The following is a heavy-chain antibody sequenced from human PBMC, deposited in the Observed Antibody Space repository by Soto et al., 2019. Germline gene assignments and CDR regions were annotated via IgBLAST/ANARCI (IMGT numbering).Heavy chain of an antibody. CDR2: IYYSGST. CDR3: AREGYSSSSGHETGYY. Sequence: PSETLSLTCTVSGGSISSGGYYWSWIRQHPGKGLEWIGYIYYSGSTYYNPSLKSRVTISVDTSKSQFSLKLSSVTAADTAVYYCAREGYSSSSGHETGYYWSQGTLVTVLL. D-gene: IGHD6-6*01. J-gene: IGHJ4*02. V-gene: IGHV4-31*03. CDR1: GGSISSGGYY.